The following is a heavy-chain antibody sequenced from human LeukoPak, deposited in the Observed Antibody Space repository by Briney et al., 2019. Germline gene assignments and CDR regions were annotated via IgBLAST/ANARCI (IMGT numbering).Heavy chain of an antibody. D-gene: IGHD3-16*02. CDR1: GFTFSSYA. CDR3: ARASYDYVWGSYRHPEYFQH. J-gene: IGHJ1*01. Sequence: GGSLRLSCAASGFTFSSYAMHWVRQAPGKGLEYVSAISSNGGSTYYANSVKGRFTISRDNSKNTLYLQMGSLRAEDMAVYYCARASYDYVWGSYRHPEYFQHWGQGTLVTVSS. CDR2: ISSNGGST. V-gene: IGHV3-64*01.